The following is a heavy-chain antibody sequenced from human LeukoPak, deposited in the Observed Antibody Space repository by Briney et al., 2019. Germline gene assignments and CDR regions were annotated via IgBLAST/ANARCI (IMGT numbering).Heavy chain of an antibody. CDR2: IKQDGSEK. D-gene: IGHD3-9*01. V-gene: IGHV3-7*03. Sequence: GGSLRLSCAASGLTFSSYWMSWVRQAPGKGLEWVANIKQDGSEKYYVDSVKGRFTISRDNAKNSLYLQMNSLRAEDTAVYYCARVRERYFDWLPPDYWGQGTLVTVSS. CDR3: ARVRERYFDWLPPDY. J-gene: IGHJ4*02. CDR1: GLTFSSYW.